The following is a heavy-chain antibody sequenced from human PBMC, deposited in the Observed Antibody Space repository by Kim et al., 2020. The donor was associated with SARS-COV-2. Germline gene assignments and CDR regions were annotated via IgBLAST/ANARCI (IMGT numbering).Heavy chain of an antibody. D-gene: IGHD6-19*01. Sequence: QKFQGRGTLTRDTAASTAYMELSSLRSEDTAVYYCASSIAVAFFDYWGQGTLVTVSS. CDR3: ASSIAVAFFDY. J-gene: IGHJ4*02. V-gene: IGHV1-3*01.